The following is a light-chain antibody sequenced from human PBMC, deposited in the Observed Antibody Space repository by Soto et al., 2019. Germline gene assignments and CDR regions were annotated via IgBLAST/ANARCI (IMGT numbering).Light chain of an antibody. V-gene: IGKV3-15*01. CDR2: GAS. J-gene: IGKJ1*01. CDR1: QSVSSN. CDR3: QQRHMWPIT. Sequence: EIAMTQSPSTLSVSPGERATLTCRASQSVSSNLAWYQQKPGQAPRLLIYGASTRATGIPARFSGSGSGTDFTLTISSLEPEDYAVYYCQQRHMWPITFGQGTKVDI.